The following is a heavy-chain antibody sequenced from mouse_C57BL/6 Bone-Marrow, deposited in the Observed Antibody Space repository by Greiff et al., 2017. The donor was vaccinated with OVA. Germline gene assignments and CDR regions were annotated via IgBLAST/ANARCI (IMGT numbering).Heavy chain of an antibody. CDR2: ISNGGGST. J-gene: IGHJ4*01. V-gene: IGHV5-12*01. D-gene: IGHD2-3*01. Sequence: EVQGVESGGGLVQPGGSLKLSCAASGFTFSDYYMYWVRQTPEKRLEWVAYISNGGGSTYYPDTVKGRFTISRDNAKNTLYLQMSRLKSEDTAMYYCARHGYYEGDYYAMDYWGQGTSVTVSS. CDR3: ARHGYYEGDYYAMDY. CDR1: GFTFSDYY.